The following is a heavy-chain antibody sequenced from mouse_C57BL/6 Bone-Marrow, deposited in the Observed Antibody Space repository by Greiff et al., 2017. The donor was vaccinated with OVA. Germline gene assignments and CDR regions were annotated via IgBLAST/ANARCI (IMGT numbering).Heavy chain of an antibody. J-gene: IGHJ4*01. Sequence: QVQLQQPGAELVKPGASVKLSCKASGYTFTSYWMHWVKQRPGQGLEWIGMIHPNSGSTNYNEKFKSKATLTVDKSSSTAYMQLSSLPSEDSAVYYCARSGDYYAMDYWGQGTSVTVSS. D-gene: IGHD3-1*01. V-gene: IGHV1-64*01. CDR2: IHPNSGST. CDR1: GYTFTSYW. CDR3: ARSGDYYAMDY.